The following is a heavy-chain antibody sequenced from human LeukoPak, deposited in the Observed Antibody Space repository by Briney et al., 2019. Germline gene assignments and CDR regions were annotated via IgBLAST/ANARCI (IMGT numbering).Heavy chain of an antibody. J-gene: IGHJ4*02. CDR1: GGSISSSSYY. V-gene: IGHV4-39*01. CDR2: IYYSGST. Sequence: SETLSLTCTVSGGSISSSSYYWGWIRQPPGKGLEWIGSIYYSGSTYYNPSLKSRVTISVDTSKNQFSLKLSSVTAADTAVYYCASGEMATIYVAGSLPFDYWGQGTLVTVSS. D-gene: IGHD5-24*01. CDR3: ASGEMATIYVAGSLPFDY.